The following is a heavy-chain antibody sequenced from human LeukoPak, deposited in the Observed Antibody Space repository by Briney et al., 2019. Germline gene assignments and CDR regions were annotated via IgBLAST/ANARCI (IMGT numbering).Heavy chain of an antibody. CDR3: ARDRLGIVGAT. CDR1: GGTFSSYA. V-gene: IGHV1-69*04. Sequence: GASVKVSCKASGGTFSSYAISWVRQAPGQGLEWMGRIIPIFGIANYAQKFQGRVTITADKSTSTAYMELSSLRSEDTAVYYCARDRLGIVGATWGQGTMVTVPS. D-gene: IGHD1-26*01. J-gene: IGHJ3*01. CDR2: IIPIFGIA.